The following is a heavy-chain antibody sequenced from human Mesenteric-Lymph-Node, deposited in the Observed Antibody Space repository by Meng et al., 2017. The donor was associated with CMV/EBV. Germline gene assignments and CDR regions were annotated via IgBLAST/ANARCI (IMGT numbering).Heavy chain of an antibody. Sequence: ASVKVSCKASGGTFSSYTISWVRQATGQGLEWMGWMNPNSGNTGYAQKFQGRVTMTRNTSISTAYMELSSLRSEDTAVYYCARLGHDYGGNGESHWGQGTLVTVSS. CDR3: ARLGHDYGGNGESH. V-gene: IGHV1-8*02. J-gene: IGHJ4*02. D-gene: IGHD4-23*01. CDR1: GGTFSSYT. CDR2: MNPNSGNT.